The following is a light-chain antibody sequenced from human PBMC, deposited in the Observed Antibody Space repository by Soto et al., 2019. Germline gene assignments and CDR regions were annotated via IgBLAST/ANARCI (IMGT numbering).Light chain of an antibody. Sequence: DIQMTQSPSTLSASVGDRDTITCRASQSISSWLAWYQQKPGRAPKLLIYQASSSEIGVPSRFSGSGSGTEFTLTISSLQPDDFATYYCQYYKESSTFGQGTRLEIK. CDR2: QAS. CDR3: QYYKESST. CDR1: QSISSW. V-gene: IGKV1-5*03. J-gene: IGKJ1*01.